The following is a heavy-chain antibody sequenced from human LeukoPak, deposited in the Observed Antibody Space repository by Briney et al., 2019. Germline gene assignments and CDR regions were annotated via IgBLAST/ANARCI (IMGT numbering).Heavy chain of an antibody. D-gene: IGHD1-26*01. CDR2: IKGDGSSI. CDR1: GFTFSNFW. V-gene: IGHV3-74*01. CDR3: ATGVGALGY. J-gene: IGHJ4*02. Sequence: PGGSLRLSCAASGFTFSNFWMYWVRQAPGKGLVWVSRIKGDGSSIIYADSVKGRFTISRDSSKNTLYLQMNSLRAEDTAVYYCATGVGALGYWGQGTLVTVSS.